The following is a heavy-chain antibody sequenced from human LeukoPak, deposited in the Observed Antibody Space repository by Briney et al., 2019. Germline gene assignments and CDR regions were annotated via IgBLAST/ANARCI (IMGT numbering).Heavy chain of an antibody. V-gene: IGHV1-2*02. J-gene: IGHJ4*02. CDR3: ARALRTNILSTDY. CDR2: INPNSGGA. D-gene: IGHD3-9*01. CDR1: GYTFTGHC. Sequence: GASVKVSCKASGYTFTGHCVHWVGQAPGHGREWMGWINPNSGGAHHAQKVQGRDTMTRERYISKAYMELSRLRSDDTAVYYCARALRTNILSTDYWGQGTLVTLSS.